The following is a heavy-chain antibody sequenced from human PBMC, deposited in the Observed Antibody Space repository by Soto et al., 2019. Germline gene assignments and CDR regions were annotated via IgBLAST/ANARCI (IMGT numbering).Heavy chain of an antibody. V-gene: IGHV1-18*01. CDR1: GYTFTSYG. J-gene: IGHJ6*02. Sequence: GASVKVSCKASGYTFTSYGISWVRQAPGQGLEWMGWISAYNGKTNYAQKQQGRVTLTTDTSTSTAYKDLRSLRSDDTAVYYCARDQGITTFGVYSMYYYGMDVWGPGTTVTVSS. CDR2: ISAYNGKT. D-gene: IGHD3-3*01. CDR3: ARDQGITTFGVYSMYYYGMDV.